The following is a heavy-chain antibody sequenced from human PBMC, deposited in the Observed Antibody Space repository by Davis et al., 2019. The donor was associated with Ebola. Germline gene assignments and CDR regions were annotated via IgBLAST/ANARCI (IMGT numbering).Heavy chain of an antibody. V-gene: IGHV1-69*11. CDR3: ASMSGAIDY. J-gene: IGHJ4*02. Sequence: AASVKVSCKTSGGTFTNYAVNWVRQAPGQGLEWMGRIIPVVDTKDYAQKFQGRVTITADESTSTAYMELSSLRSEDTAVYYGASMSGAIDYWGQGTLVTVSS. CDR2: IIPVVDTK. CDR1: GGTFTNYA. D-gene: IGHD1-26*01.